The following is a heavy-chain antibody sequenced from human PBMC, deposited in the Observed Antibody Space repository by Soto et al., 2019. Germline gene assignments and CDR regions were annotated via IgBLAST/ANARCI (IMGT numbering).Heavy chain of an antibody. Sequence: GGSLRLSCAASGFTFSRYGMSWVRQAPGKWLEWVSAISGSGGSTYYADSVKGRVTISRDNSKNALYLQMNSLRAEDTAVYYCAKEKAAAAGAAPSDYWGQGTLVTVSS. CDR3: AKEKAAAAGAAPSDY. J-gene: IGHJ4*02. CDR2: ISGSGGST. V-gene: IGHV3-23*01. D-gene: IGHD6-13*01. CDR1: GFTFSRYG.